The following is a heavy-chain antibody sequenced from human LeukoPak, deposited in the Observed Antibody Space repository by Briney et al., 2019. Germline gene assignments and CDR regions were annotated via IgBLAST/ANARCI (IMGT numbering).Heavy chain of an antibody. CDR3: ARVGSGYYGSGSYYNFDY. Sequence: GGSLRLSCAASGFTFSSYAMHWVRQAPGKGLEYVSAISSNGGGTYYANSVKGRFTISRDNSKNTLYLQMGSLRAEDMAVYYCARVGSGYYGSGSYYNFDYWGQGTLVTVSS. V-gene: IGHV3-64*01. J-gene: IGHJ4*02. CDR1: GFTFSSYA. D-gene: IGHD3-10*01. CDR2: ISSNGGGT.